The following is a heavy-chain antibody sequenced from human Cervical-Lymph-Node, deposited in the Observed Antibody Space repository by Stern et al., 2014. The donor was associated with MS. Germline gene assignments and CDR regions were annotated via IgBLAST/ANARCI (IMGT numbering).Heavy chain of an antibody. CDR2: ITGSGGST. V-gene: IGHV3-23*04. J-gene: IGHJ4*02. Sequence: EVQLEESGGGLVQPGGSLRLACAASGFTFTTYAMTWVRQAPGKGLEWVSAITGSGGSTYYADSVKGRFTISRDNSKNTLYLQIDSLRAEDTAVYYCARKPAYSISSVAHDYWGQGTLVTVSS. D-gene: IGHD6-6*01. CDR3: ARKPAYSISSVAHDY. CDR1: GFTFTTYA.